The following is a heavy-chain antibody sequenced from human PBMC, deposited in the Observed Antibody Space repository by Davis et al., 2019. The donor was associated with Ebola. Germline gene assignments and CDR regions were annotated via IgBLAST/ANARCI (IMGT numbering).Heavy chain of an antibody. J-gene: IGHJ4*02. CDR2: ISSSSSYI. CDR1: GFTLNRYW. CDR3: ARRSSQALD. Sequence: PGGSLRLSCAASGFTLNRYWMHWVRQAPGKGLEWVSSISSSSSYIYYADSVKGRFTISRDNAKNSLYLQMNSLRAEDTAVYYCARRSSQALDWGQGTLVTVSS. V-gene: IGHV3-21*01. D-gene: IGHD6-6*01.